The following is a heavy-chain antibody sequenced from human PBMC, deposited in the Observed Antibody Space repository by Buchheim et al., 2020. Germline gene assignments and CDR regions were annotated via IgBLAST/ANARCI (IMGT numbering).Heavy chain of an antibody. D-gene: IGHD3-22*01. CDR3: AKEMYYYDSSGYSVVDY. V-gene: IGHV3-30*18. Sequence: QVQLVESGGGVVQPGRSLRLSCAASGFTFSSYGMHWVRQAPGKGLEWVAVISYDGSNKYYADSVKGRFTISRANSKNTLYLQMNSLRAEDTAVYYCAKEMYYYDSSGYSVVDYWGQGTL. CDR1: GFTFSSYG. CDR2: ISYDGSNK. J-gene: IGHJ4*02.